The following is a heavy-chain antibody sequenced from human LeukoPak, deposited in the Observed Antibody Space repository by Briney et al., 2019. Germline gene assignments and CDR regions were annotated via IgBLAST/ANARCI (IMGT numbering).Heavy chain of an antibody. J-gene: IGHJ4*02. V-gene: IGHV4-59*01. CDR2: IYYSGST. Sequence: PSETLSLTCAVYGGSFSGYYWSWIRQPPGKGLEWIGYIYYSGSTNYNPSLKSRVTISVDTSKNQFSLKLSSVTAADTAVYYCARGGYSYYDSSGYYFDYWGQGTLVTVSS. CDR3: ARGGYSYYDSSGYYFDY. CDR1: GGSFSGYY. D-gene: IGHD3-22*01.